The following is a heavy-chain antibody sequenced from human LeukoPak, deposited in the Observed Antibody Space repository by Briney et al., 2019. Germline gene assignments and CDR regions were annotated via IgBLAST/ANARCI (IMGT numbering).Heavy chain of an antibody. CDR3: AGISYNWNDLLAPD. CDR1: GGSFSGYY. Sequence: SETLSLTCAVYGGSFSGYYWSWIRQPPGKGLEWIGEINHSGSTNYNPSLKSRVTISVDTSKNQFSLKLSSATAADTAVYYCAGISYNWNDLLAPDWGQGTLVTVSS. J-gene: IGHJ4*02. D-gene: IGHD1-20*01. V-gene: IGHV4-34*01. CDR2: INHSGST.